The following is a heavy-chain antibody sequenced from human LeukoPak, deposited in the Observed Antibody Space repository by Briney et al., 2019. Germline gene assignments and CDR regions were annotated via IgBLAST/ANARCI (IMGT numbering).Heavy chain of an antibody. CDR1: GFTFSSYW. J-gene: IGHJ4*02. Sequence: GGSLRLSCAASGFTFSSYWMSWVRQAPGKGLEWVANIKQDGSEKYYVDSVKGRFTISRDNAKNSLYLQMNSLRAEDTAVYYCARDWAAEDNDFDYWGQGTLVTVSS. CDR2: IKQDGSEK. D-gene: IGHD6-25*01. CDR3: ARDWAAEDNDFDY. V-gene: IGHV3-7*01.